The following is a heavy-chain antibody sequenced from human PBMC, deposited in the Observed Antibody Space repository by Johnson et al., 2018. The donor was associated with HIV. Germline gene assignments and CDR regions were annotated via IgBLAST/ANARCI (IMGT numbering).Heavy chain of an antibody. V-gene: IGHV3-23*04. D-gene: IGHD4-17*01. CDR2: ISGSGGST. J-gene: IGHJ3*02. Sequence: VQLVESGGGLVQPGGSLRLSCAASGFTFSSYTMSWVRQAPGQGLEWVSAISGSGGSTYYADSVKGRFTISRDNSKNTLYLQMNSLRAEDTAVYYCAKALLLTTATSRVAFDIWGQGTMVTVSS. CDR1: GFTFSSYT. CDR3: AKALLLTTATSRVAFDI.